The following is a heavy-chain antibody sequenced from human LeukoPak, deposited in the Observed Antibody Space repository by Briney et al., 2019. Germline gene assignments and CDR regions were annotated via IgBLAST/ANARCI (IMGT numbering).Heavy chain of an antibody. Sequence: PGGSLRLSCAASGFTFNNYGMHWVRQAPGKGLEWVAVISYDGRNKHYPDSVKGRFTISRDISMDTLWLQMDSLRTEDTAVYYCAKGPLRGTAAAIDYWGQGTLVTVSS. CDR3: AKGPLRGTAAAIDY. CDR2: ISYDGRNK. V-gene: IGHV3-30*18. CDR1: GFTFNNYG. D-gene: IGHD2-2*01. J-gene: IGHJ4*02.